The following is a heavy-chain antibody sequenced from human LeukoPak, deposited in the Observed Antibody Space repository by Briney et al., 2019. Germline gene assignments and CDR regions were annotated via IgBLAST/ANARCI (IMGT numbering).Heavy chain of an antibody. J-gene: IGHJ5*02. CDR1: GYTFTSYG. D-gene: IGHD4-23*01. V-gene: IGHV1-69*04. CDR3: ARDGGPTVVTLDNWFDP. CDR2: IIPILGIA. Sequence: ASVKVSCKASGYTFTSYGISWVRQAPGQGLEWMGRIIPILGIANYAQKFQGRVTITADKSTSTAYMELSSLRSEDTAVYYCARDGGPTVVTLDNWFDPWGQGTLVTVSS.